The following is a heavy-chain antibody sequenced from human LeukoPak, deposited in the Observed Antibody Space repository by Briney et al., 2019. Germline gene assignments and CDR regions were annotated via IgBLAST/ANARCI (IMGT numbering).Heavy chain of an antibody. Sequence: GGSLRLSCAASGFNFDDYAMHWVRQAPGKGLEWVSVISWDGGSTCYADSVKGRFTLSRDNSKNSLYLQMNSLRAEDTALYYCANGGRITMVRGGFDAFDIWGQGTMVTVSS. CDR3: ANGGRITMVRGGFDAFDI. V-gene: IGHV3-43D*03. J-gene: IGHJ3*02. D-gene: IGHD3-10*01. CDR2: ISWDGGST. CDR1: GFNFDDYA.